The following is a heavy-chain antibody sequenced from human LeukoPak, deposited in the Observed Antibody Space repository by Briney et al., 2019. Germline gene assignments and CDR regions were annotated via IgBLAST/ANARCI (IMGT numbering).Heavy chain of an antibody. D-gene: IGHD1-26*01. CDR3: AKDYEPLVGVHRWGDWFDP. Sequence: GGSLRLSCAASGFTFSSYAMSWVRQAPGKGLQWVSAISGSGGSTNYADSVKGQFTISRDNSKNTLYLQMNSLRAEDTAVYYCAKDYEPLVGVHRWGDWFDPWGQGTLVTVSS. CDR2: ISGSGGST. CDR1: GFTFSSYA. J-gene: IGHJ5*02. V-gene: IGHV3-23*01.